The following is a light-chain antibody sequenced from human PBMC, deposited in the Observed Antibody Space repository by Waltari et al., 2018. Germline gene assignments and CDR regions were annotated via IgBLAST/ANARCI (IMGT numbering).Light chain of an antibody. CDR1: QTISSW. J-gene: IGKJ4*01. CDR3: QQFHLYPLT. CDR2: KAS. V-gene: IGKV1-5*03. Sequence: DVQMIQSPSTLSASAGDRVTISCRASQTISSWLAWYQQKPGKAPRLLIYKASTLESGVSSRFSGSGAGTDFTLTISSLQPNDSATYYCQQFHLYPLTFGGGTKVEIK.